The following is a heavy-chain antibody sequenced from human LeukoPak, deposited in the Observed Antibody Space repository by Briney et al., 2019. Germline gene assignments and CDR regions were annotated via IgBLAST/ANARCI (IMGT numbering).Heavy chain of an antibody. V-gene: IGHV4-61*02. CDR2: IYTSGST. D-gene: IGHD3-22*01. CDR1: GGSISSGFYY. CDR3: ARAEYYYDSSGYYSWFDP. Sequence: SETLSLTCTVSGGSISSGFYYWSWIRQPAGKGLEWIGRIYTSGSTNYNPSLNSRVTISVDTSKNQFSLKLSSVTAADTAVYYCARAEYYYDSSGYYSWFDPWGQGTLVTVSS. J-gene: IGHJ5*02.